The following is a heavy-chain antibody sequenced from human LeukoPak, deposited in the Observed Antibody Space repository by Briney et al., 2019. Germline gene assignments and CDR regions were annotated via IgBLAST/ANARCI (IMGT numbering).Heavy chain of an antibody. D-gene: IGHD6-13*01. CDR2: INHSGST. J-gene: IGHJ6*02. CDR3: ARGRDSSSWYSYYYGMDV. V-gene: IGHV4-34*01. CDR1: GGSISNFY. Sequence: SETLSLTCTVSGGSISNFYWSWIRQPPGKGLEWIGEINHSGSTNYNPSLKSRVTISVDTSKNQFSLKLSSVTAADTAVYYCARGRDSSSWYSYYYGMDVWGQGTTVTVSS.